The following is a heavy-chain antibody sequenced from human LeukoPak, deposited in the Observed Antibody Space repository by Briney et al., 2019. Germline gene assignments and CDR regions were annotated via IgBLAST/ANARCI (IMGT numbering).Heavy chain of an antibody. V-gene: IGHV3-23*01. Sequence: PGGSLRLSCAASGFAFNNYVMTWVRQAPGKGLDWFSAISGSGDSTYYADSVKGRFTISRDNAKNSLYLQMNSLRAEDTAVYYCARDGEAFTFGGVIVKYYFDYWGQGTLVTVSS. CDR3: ARDGEAFTFGGVIVKYYFDY. J-gene: IGHJ4*02. CDR1: GFAFNNYV. D-gene: IGHD3-16*02. CDR2: ISGSGDST.